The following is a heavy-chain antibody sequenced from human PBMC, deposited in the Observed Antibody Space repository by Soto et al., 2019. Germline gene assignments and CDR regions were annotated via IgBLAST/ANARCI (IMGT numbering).Heavy chain of an antibody. CDR1: GFAFGGFT. D-gene: IGHD6-13*01. J-gene: IGHJ4*02. CDR3: TRGGVGTTGSCDF. CDR2: IRGSAART. V-gene: IGHV3-23*01. Sequence: VQVLESGGGLVQPGGSLRLSCSVSGFAFGGFTMTWVRQAPGKGLEWVSSIRGSAARTYYADSVQGRFTISRDNSKSTLYLQMNSLRVEETAEYYCTRGGVGTTGSCDFWGQGTLVAVSS.